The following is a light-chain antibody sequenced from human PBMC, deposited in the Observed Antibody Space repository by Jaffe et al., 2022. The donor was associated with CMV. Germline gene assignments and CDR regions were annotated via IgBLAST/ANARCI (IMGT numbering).Light chain of an antibody. CDR1: QSVSSNY. V-gene: IGKV3-20*01. J-gene: IGKJ1*01. Sequence: ENVVTQSPGTLSLSPGERATLSCRASQSVSSNYLAWYQQKPGQAPRLLIFGASNRASGIPDRFSGSGSGTDFTLTITRLEPEDFAVYYCHQYSNLPWAFGQGTKVEIK. CDR2: GAS. CDR3: HQYSNLPWA.